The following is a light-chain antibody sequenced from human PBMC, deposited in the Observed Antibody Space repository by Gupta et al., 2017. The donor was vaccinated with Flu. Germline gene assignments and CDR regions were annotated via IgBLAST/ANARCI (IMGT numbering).Light chain of an antibody. J-gene: IGKJ2*01. CDR2: DAS. Sequence: DVQMTQSPSSLSASVGDRVTITCQASQDINNFLNWYQQKPGKAPKLLIYDASNLETGVPSRFSGSGSGKDFSFTSSSLQPEDIAKYYWQQDDNLPTFGQGTKLEIK. CDR3: QQDDNLPT. V-gene: IGKV1-33*01. CDR1: QDINNF.